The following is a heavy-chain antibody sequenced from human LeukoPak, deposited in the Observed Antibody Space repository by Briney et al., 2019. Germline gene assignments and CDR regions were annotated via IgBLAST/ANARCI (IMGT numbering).Heavy chain of an antibody. J-gene: IGHJ4*02. CDR2: INHSGST. V-gene: IGHV4-34*01. CDR1: GGSLSGYY. CDR3: ARATYYYDSSGYYPYFDY. Sequence: SETLSLTCAVYGGSLSGYYWSWIRQPPGKGLEWIGEINHSGSTNYNPSLKSRVTISVDTSKNQFSLKLSSVTAADTAVYYCARATYYYDSSGYYPYFDYWGQGTLVTVSS. D-gene: IGHD3-22*01.